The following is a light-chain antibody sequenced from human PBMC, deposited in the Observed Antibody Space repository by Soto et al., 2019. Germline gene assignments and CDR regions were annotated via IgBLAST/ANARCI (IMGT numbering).Light chain of an antibody. Sequence: EIVLTQSPATLSLSPGERATLSCRASQSVSSSLAWYQQKPGQAPRLLIYDASNRATGIPARFSGSGSGTDFTLTISSLEPEDFAVYYCQQRSNQLTFGGGTKVEIK. CDR1: QSVSSS. CDR3: QQRSNQLT. CDR2: DAS. V-gene: IGKV3-11*01. J-gene: IGKJ4*01.